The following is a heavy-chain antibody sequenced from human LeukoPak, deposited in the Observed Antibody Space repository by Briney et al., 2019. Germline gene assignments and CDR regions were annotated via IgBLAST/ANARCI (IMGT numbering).Heavy chain of an antibody. V-gene: IGHV3-23*01. CDR3: ARVDSNLAYYYYGMDV. J-gene: IGHJ6*02. CDR1: GFTFSSYA. Sequence: GGSLRLSCAASGFTFSSYAMSWVRQAPGKGLEWVSAISGSGGSTYYADSVKGRFTISRDNSKNTLYLQMNSLRAEDTAVYYCARVDSNLAYYYYGMDVWGQGTTVTVSS. CDR2: ISGSGGST. D-gene: IGHD2-2*03.